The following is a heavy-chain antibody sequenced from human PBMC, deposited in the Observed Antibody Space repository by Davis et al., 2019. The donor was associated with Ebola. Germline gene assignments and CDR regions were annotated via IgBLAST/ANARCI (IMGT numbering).Heavy chain of an antibody. D-gene: IGHD5-12*01. J-gene: IGHJ6*02. CDR3: ASGDGRGSSYDMDV. CDR2: IKQDGGEK. CDR1: GFIFSNYW. Sequence: PGRSLTPSCAPSGFIFSNYWMSWVRQAPGKGPEWVAIIKQDGGEKYYVDSVKGRFTISRDHAKNSLFLQMNSLRDEDTALYYCASGDGRGSSYDMDVWGQGTTVTVSS. V-gene: IGHV3-7*03.